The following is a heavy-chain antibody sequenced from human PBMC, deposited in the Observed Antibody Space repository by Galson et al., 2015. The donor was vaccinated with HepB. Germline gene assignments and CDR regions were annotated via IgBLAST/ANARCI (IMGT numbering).Heavy chain of an antibody. CDR1: SFSGYY. V-gene: IGHV4-34*01. D-gene: IGHD2-2*01. CDR2: INHSGST. Sequence: SFSGYYWSWIRQPPGKGLEWIGEINHSGSTNYNPSLKSRVTISVDTSKNQFSLKLSSVTAADTVVYYCARVSPIGYCSSTSCYFRYYYYMDVWGKGTTVTVSS. CDR3: ARVSPIGYCSSTSCYFRYYYYMDV. J-gene: IGHJ6*03.